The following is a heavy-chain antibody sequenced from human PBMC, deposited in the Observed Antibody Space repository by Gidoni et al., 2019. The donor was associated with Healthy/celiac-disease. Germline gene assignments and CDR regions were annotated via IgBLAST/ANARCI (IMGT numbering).Heavy chain of an antibody. Sequence: QVQLVESGGGVVQPGRSLRLSCAASGFTFSSYGMHWVRQAPGKGLEWVAVISYDGSNKYYADSVKGRFTISRDNSKNTLYLQMNSLRAEDTAVYYCAKDQHYSDWGQGTLVTVSS. CDR2: ISYDGSNK. J-gene: IGHJ4*02. V-gene: IGHV3-30*18. D-gene: IGHD2-15*01. CDR3: AKDQHYSD. CDR1: GFTFSSYG.